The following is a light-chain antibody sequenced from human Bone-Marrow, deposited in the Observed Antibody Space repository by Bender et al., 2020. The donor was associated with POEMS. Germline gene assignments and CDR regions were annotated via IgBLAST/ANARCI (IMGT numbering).Light chain of an antibody. Sequence: QSALTQPASVSGSPGQSITISCTGTSSDVGGYNLVSWYQQHPGKAPKLMIYEVNERPSGVPDRFSGSKSGNTASLTVSGLQAEDEADYYCSSYGGSNNFGVLFGGGTRLTVL. CDR3: SSYGGSNNFGVL. CDR1: SSDVGGYNL. V-gene: IGLV2-8*01. CDR2: EVN. J-gene: IGLJ2*01.